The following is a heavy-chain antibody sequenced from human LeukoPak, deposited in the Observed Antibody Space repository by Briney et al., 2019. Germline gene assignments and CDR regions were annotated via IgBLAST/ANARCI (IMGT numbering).Heavy chain of an antibody. V-gene: IGHV4-39*07. CDR2: IYYSGST. Sequence: SETLSLTCTVSGGSISSSSYHWGWIRQPPGKGLEWIGSIYYSGSTYYSPSLKSRVTMSVDTSTNQFSLKLISVTAADTALYYCARNFYASSGYYLDDFYFDFWGQGTLVTVSS. J-gene: IGHJ4*02. D-gene: IGHD3-22*01. CDR3: ARNFYASSGYYLDDFYFDF. CDR1: GGSISSSSYH.